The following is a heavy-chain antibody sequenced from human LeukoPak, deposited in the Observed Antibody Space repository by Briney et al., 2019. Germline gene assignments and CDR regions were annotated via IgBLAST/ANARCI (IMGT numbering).Heavy chain of an antibody. CDR1: GGSISSSGYY. CDR3: ARHEYSGSYYGLSWFDP. V-gene: IGHV4-39*01. CDR2: MYYSGST. D-gene: IGHD1-26*01. J-gene: IGHJ5*02. Sequence: ESLSLTCTVSGGSISSSGYYWGWLRQPAGKGLGWFVSMYYSGSTYYTPSLKSRVTISVDTSKNQLSLRLSSLTAADTAVYYCARHEYSGSYYGLSWFDPWGQGTLVTVSS.